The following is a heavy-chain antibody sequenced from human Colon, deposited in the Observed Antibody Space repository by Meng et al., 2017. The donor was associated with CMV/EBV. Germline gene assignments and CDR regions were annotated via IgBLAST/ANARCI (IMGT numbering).Heavy chain of an antibody. J-gene: IGHJ6*02. D-gene: IGHD2-2*01. V-gene: IGHV1-18*01. CDR1: CYTFTNCG. CDR2: IRAYNGNT. Sequence: ASVKVSCKSSCYTFTNCGFSWVRQAPGQGLEWMGWIRAYNGNTNYAQKLQGRVTMTTDTSTSTAYMELRGLRSDDTAVYYCARAHPLIPAASFDYGMDVWGQGTTVTVSS. CDR3: ARAHPLIPAASFDYGMDV.